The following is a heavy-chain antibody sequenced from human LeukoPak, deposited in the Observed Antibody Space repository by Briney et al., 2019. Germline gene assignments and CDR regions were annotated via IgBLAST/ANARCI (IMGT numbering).Heavy chain of an antibody. V-gene: IGHV4-39*01. CDR2: IYHSGNT. CDR3: ASPLGYCTTTTCFGDY. D-gene: IGHD2-2*01. CDR1: GGSLSSSRYY. J-gene: IGHJ4*02. Sequence: SETLSLTCTVSGGSLSSSRYYWGWIRQPPGKGPEWIGSIYHSGNTYYNPSLKSRVTISVDTSKNQFSLKLSSVTAADTAVYYCASPLGYCTTTTCFGDYWGQGTLVTVSS.